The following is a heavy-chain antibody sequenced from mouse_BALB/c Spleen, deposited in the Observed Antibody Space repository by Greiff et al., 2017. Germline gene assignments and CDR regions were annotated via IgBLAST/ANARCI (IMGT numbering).Heavy chain of an antibody. J-gene: IGHJ3*01. Sequence: VQLQQSGAELAKPGASVKMSCKASGYTFTSYWMHWVKQRPGQGLEWIGYINPSTGYTEYNQKFKDKATLTADKSSSPAYMQLSSLPSEDSAVYYCARAPYGNDVWFAYWGQGTLVTVSA. V-gene: IGHV1-7*01. CDR1: GYTFTSYW. CDR2: INPSTGYT. CDR3: ARAPYGNDVWFAY. D-gene: IGHD2-10*02.